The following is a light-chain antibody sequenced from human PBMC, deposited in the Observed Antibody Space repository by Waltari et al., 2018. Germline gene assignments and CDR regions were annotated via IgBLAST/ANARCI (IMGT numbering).Light chain of an antibody. Sequence: SGRTRRSVNSNLAWYQLKPGQAPRLLMYGASTRPTGIPARFSGSESGTEFTLTITSLQSEDFAVYYCQQYNNWPLTFGGGTKVEI. J-gene: IGKJ4*01. V-gene: IGKV3-15*01. CDR1: RSVNSN. CDR3: QQYNNWPLT. CDR2: GAS.